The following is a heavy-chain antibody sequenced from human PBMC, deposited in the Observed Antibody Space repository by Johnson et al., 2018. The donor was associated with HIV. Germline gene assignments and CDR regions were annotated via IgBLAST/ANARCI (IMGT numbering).Heavy chain of an antibody. V-gene: IGHV3-30*04. CDR1: GFTFSSYA. CDR3: ARGREGGTYQGGAFDI. J-gene: IGHJ3*02. Sequence: QVQLVESGGGLVKPGGSLRLSCAASGFTFSSYAMHWVRQAPGKGLEWVACISYDGSNKHYAGSVKGRFTISRDNSKNTQSLQMNSLGSEDTAVDYCARGREGGTYQGGAFDIWDQGTMVTVSS. D-gene: IGHD1-26*01. CDR2: ISYDGSNK.